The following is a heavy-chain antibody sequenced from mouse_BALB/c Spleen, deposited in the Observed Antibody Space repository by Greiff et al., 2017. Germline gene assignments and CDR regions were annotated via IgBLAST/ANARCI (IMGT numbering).Heavy chain of an antibody. V-gene: IGHV10-1*02. CDR2: IRSKSNNYAT. Sequence: EVQLVESGGGLVQPKGSLKLSCAASGFTFNTYAMNWVRQAPGKGLEWVARIRSKSNNYATYYADSVKDRFTISRDDSQSMLYLQMNNLKTEDTAMYYCVRHGLIYDGYYGAMDYWGQGTSVTVSS. CDR1: GFTFNTYA. CDR3: VRHGLIYDGYYGAMDY. D-gene: IGHD2-3*01. J-gene: IGHJ4*01.